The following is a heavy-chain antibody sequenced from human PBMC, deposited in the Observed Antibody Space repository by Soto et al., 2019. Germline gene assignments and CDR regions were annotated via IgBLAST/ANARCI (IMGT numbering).Heavy chain of an antibody. CDR3: AREGVTWRSSWSFDY. CDR2: IIPIFDTT. CDR1: GGTFSNSG. V-gene: IGHV1-69*13. Sequence: SVKVSCKASGGTFSNSGISWVRQAPGQGLEWMGGIIPIFDTTNYAQKLQGRITIIADESTNTVYMELSNLRSADTGVYYCAREGVTWRSSWSFDYWGQGTLVTVSS. D-gene: IGHD6-13*01. J-gene: IGHJ4*02.